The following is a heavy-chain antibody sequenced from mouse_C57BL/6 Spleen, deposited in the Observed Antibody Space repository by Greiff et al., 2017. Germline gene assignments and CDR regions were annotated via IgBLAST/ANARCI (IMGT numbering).Heavy chain of an antibody. J-gene: IGHJ3*01. Sequence: QVQLQQPGAELVRPGTSVKLSCKASGYTFTSYWMHWVKQRPGQGLEWIGVIDPSASYTNYNQKFKGKAILTVDTSSSTAYMQLSSLTSEDSAVYYCARRSGNYGGFAYWGQGTLVTVSA. V-gene: IGHV1-59*01. CDR3: ARRSGNYGGFAY. CDR2: IDPSASYT. D-gene: IGHD2-1*01. CDR1: GYTFTSYW.